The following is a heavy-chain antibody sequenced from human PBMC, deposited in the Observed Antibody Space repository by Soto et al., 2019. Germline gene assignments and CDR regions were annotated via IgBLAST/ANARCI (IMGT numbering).Heavy chain of an antibody. D-gene: IGHD4-17*01. V-gene: IGHV3-30-3*01. J-gene: IGHJ6*02. CDR3: ARGAPSTVRRPYYYYGMDV. Sequence: QVQLVESGGGVVQPGRSLRLSCAASGFTFSSYAMHWVRQAPGKGLEWVAVISYDGSNKYYADSVKGRFTISRDNSKNXLXXQMNSLRAEDTAVYYCARGAPSTVRRPYYYYGMDVWGQGTTVTVSS. CDR2: ISYDGSNK. CDR1: GFTFSSYA.